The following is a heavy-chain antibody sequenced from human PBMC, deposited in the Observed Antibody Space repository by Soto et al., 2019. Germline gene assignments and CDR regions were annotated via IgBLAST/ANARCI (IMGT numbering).Heavy chain of an antibody. J-gene: IGHJ6*02. V-gene: IGHV4-34*01. D-gene: IGHD6-13*01. CDR1: GGSFSGYY. CDR3: ARVSLIAAAGRVGYYYYGMDV. CDR2: INHSGST. Sequence: QVHLQQWGAGLLKPSETLSLTCAVYGGSFSGYYWSWIRQPPGKGLEWIGEINHSGSTNYNPSLKSRVTISVDTSKNQFSLKLSSVTAADTAVYYCARVSLIAAAGRVGYYYYGMDVWGQGTTVTVSS.